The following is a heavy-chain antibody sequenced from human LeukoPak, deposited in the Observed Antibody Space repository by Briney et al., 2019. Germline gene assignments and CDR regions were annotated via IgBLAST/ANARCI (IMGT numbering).Heavy chain of an antibody. CDR1: GGSISSYY. J-gene: IGHJ4*02. D-gene: IGHD2/OR15-2a*01. CDR3: ARHENIIMVPTAHAFDY. CDR2: IYYSGDS. Sequence: SETLSLTCTVSGGSISSYYWGWIRQPPGKGLEWIGTIYYSGDSYYNPSLKSRASISVDTSKNRFSLNLNSVTAADTAVYFCARHENIIMVPTAHAFDYWGQGALVTVSS. V-gene: IGHV4-59*04.